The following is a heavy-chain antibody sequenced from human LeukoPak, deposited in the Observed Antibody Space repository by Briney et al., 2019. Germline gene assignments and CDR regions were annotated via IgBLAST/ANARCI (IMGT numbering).Heavy chain of an antibody. V-gene: IGHV3-7*01. D-gene: IGHD3-16*01. CDR2: INEGGSGT. J-gene: IGHJ4*02. Sequence: PGGSLRLSCAASGLTFIRQWMSWVRQAPGKGPEWVANINEGGSGTSYVDSVKGRFAISRDNGKNSLFLQMTSLRVEDTAVYFCAMGPYWGQGTLVTVSS. CDR1: GLTFIRQW. CDR3: AMGPY.